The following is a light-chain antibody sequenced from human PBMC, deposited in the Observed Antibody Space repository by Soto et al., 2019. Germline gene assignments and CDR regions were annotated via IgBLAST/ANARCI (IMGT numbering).Light chain of an antibody. V-gene: IGLV2-14*01. Sequence: QSALTQPASVSGSPGQSNTISCTGTSSDVGGYNYVSWYQQHPGKAPKLMIYDVSNRPSGVSDRFSGSKSGNTASLTISGLQAEDEADYYCSSSTSSNTVVFGGGTKLTVL. CDR2: DVS. CDR3: SSSTSSNTVV. CDR1: SSDVGGYNY. J-gene: IGLJ2*01.